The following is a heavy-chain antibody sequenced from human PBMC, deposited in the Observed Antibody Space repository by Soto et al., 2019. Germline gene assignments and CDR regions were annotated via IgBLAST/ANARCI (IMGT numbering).Heavy chain of an antibody. D-gene: IGHD6-6*01. CDR3: AKDRYSSSAYYYYGMDA. CDR1: GFSFDDYA. J-gene: IGHJ6*02. CDR2: ISGNSGSL. V-gene: IGHV3-9*01. Sequence: EVQLVESGGGLVQPGRSLRLSCTATGFSFDDYAMHWVRQAPGKGLEWVAVISGNSGSLGYADSVKGRFTISRDNAKNSLYLQMNRLRAEDTALYYCAKDRYSSSAYYYYGMDAWGQGTTVTFSS.